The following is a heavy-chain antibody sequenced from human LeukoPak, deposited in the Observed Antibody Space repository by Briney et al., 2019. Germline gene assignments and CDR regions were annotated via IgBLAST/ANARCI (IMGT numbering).Heavy chain of an antibody. V-gene: IGHV4-4*02. CDR3: ARDLHGCNSFTSDWYLDL. CDR1: GGSISISKSNW. CDR2: IYDSGST. D-gene: IGHD4-23*01. J-gene: IGHJ2*01. Sequence: SETLSLTCAVSGGSISISKSNWWSWVRQPPGKGLEWIGEIYDSGSTNYNPSLKSRVTISVDKSKNQFSLKLSSVTAADTAVYYCARDLHGCNSFTSDWYLDLWGRGTLVTVSS.